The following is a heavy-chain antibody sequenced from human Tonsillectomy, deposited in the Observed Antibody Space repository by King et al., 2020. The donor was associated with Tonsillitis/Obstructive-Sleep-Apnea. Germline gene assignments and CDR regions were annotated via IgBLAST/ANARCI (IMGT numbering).Heavy chain of an antibody. V-gene: IGHV2-5*02. J-gene: IGHJ1*01. CDR1: GFSLSTSGVG. D-gene: IGHD3-3*01. Sequence: TLKESGPTLVKPTQTLTLTCTFSGFSLSTSGVGVGWIRQPPGKALEWLAPIFWDDDKRYSPSLKSRLTITKYTSKNQVVLTMTNMDPVDTATYYCAHRVGAKYFQNWGQGTLITVSS. CDR3: AHRVGAKYFQN. CDR2: IFWDDDK.